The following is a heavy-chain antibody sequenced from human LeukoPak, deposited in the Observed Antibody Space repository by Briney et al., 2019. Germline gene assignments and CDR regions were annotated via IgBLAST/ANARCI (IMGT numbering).Heavy chain of an antibody. V-gene: IGHV3-21*01. CDR1: GFTFSPYS. J-gene: IGHJ4*02. D-gene: IGHD6-13*01. CDR2: IISSSSSYI. CDR3: ARGGAAAAATVDF. Sequence: PGGSLRLSCAASGFTFSPYSMTWVRQAPGKGLEWVSSIISSSSSYIYYADSVKGRFTISRDNAKDSLYLQMNSLRADDTAVYYCARGGAAAAATVDFWGQGTLVTVSS.